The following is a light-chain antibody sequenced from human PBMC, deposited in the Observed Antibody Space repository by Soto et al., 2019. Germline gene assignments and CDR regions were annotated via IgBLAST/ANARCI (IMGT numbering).Light chain of an antibody. CDR1: QSVSIY. J-gene: IGKJ2*01. CDR2: DTS. Sequence: EIVLTQSPATLSLSPGERATLSCRASQSVSIYLAWYQQKPGQAPRLLIYDTSNRATGIPARFSGSGSGTDFTLTISSLEPEDFAVYYCHERSNWPAYTFGQGTKLEIK. V-gene: IGKV3-11*01. CDR3: HERSNWPAYT.